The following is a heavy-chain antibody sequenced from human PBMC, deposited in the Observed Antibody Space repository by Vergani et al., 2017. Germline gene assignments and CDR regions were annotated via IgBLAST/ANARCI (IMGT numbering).Heavy chain of an antibody. CDR2: IYYSGST. J-gene: IGHJ3*02. CDR3: ARAVYCSGGSCYVWVAFDI. CDR1: GGSVSSGSYY. Sequence: QVQLQESGPGLVKPSETLSLTCTVSGGSVSSGSYYWSWIRQPPGKGLEWIGYIYYSGSTNYNPSLKSRVTISVDTSKNQFSLKLSSVTAADTAVYYSARAVYCSGGSCYVWVAFDIWGQGTMVTVSS. D-gene: IGHD2-15*01. V-gene: IGHV4-61*01.